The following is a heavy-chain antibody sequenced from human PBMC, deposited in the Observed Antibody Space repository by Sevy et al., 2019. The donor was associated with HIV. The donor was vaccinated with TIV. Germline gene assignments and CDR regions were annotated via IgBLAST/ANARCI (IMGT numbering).Heavy chain of an antibody. D-gene: IGHD2-15*01. CDR1: GFTFSSYT. J-gene: IGHJ4*02. Sequence: GGSLRLSCSASGFTFSSYTMIWVRQAPGRGLEWVSASSGTGSYIYYADSVKDRFTISRDNAKNLLYLHMNSLRAEDTAVYYCARDHGYCSGGSCYSGGYWGQGTLVTVSS. V-gene: IGHV3-21*06. CDR3: ARDHGYCSGGSCYSGGY. CDR2: SSGTGSYI.